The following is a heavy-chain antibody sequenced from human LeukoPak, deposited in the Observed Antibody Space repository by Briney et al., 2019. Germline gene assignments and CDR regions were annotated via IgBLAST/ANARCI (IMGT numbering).Heavy chain of an antibody. CDR1: GGSISSYY. D-gene: IGHD1-26*01. J-gene: IGHJ4*02. Sequence: SETLSLTCTVSGGSISSYYWSWVRQPAGKGLGWIGRLYTRGRTDYNPSLKSRVTMSVDTSKNQFSLKLSSVTAGDTAVYYCASGGNSGSYFEDWGQGTLVTVSS. CDR2: LYTRGRT. CDR3: ASGGNSGSYFED. V-gene: IGHV4-4*07.